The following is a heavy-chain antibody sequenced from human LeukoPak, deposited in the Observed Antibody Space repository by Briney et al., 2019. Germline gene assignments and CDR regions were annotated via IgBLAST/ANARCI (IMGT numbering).Heavy chain of an antibody. CDR2: ISATGGST. CDR3: AKRGDHFYMDV. Sequence: GSPRLSCAASGFTFTTYAMSWVRQAPGKGLEWVSTISATGGSTYYADSVKGRFTISRDNSKNTLYLQMNSLRAEDTAVYYCAKRGDHFYMDVWGKGTTVTVSS. CDR1: GFTFTTYA. D-gene: IGHD2-21*02. J-gene: IGHJ6*03. V-gene: IGHV3-23*01.